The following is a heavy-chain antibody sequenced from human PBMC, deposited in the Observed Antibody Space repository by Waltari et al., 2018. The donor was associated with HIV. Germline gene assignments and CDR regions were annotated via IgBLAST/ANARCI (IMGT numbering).Heavy chain of an antibody. Sequence: QVQLVQSGAEVKKPGASVKVSCKASGYTFTSYALPWVRQAPGQRREWMGWINAGNGNTKYSQKFQGRVTITRDTSASTAYMELSSLRSEDTAVYYCAREPGYSSGWYWFDPWGQGTLVTVSS. CDR1: GYTFTSYA. CDR2: INAGNGNT. V-gene: IGHV1-3*01. CDR3: AREPGYSSGWYWFDP. J-gene: IGHJ5*02. D-gene: IGHD6-19*01.